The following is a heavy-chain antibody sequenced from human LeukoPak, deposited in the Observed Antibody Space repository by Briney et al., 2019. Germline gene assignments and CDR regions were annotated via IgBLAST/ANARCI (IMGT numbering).Heavy chain of an antibody. CDR1: GFTFSSYA. J-gene: IGHJ4*02. CDR2: ISGSGSST. V-gene: IGHV3-23*01. Sequence: GGSLRLSCAASGFTFSSYAMSWVLQAPGKGLEWVSGISGSGSSTYSADSVKGRFTISRDNSKNTLYLQINSLRAEDTAVFYRQKTANDIVATIAYFLLDYWGRGTLATVSS. CDR3: QKTANDIVATIAYFLLDY. D-gene: IGHD5-12*01.